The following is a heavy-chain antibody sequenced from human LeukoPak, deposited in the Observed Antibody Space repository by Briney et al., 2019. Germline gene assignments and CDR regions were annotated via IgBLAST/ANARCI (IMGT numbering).Heavy chain of an antibody. CDR3: ARDNDRKDDS. D-gene: IGHD3-16*01. Sequence: GGSLRLSCAASGFTFSSYGMSWVRQAPGKGLEWVANMNQDGSGKYYMDSVKGRFAISRDNAKNSLYLQMNNLRVEDTAVYYCARDNDRKDDSWGQGTLVTVSS. CDR2: MNQDGSGK. V-gene: IGHV3-7*01. CDR1: GFTFSSYG. J-gene: IGHJ5*02.